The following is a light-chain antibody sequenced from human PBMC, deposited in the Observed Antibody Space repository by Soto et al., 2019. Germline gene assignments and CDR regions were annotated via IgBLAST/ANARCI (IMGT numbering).Light chain of an antibody. J-gene: IGLJ1*01. Sequence: QSVLTQAASVSGSPGQSITISCTGTSSDVGNYKYVSWYQQHPGKAPKLMIYEVSNRPSGVSNRFSGSKSGNTASLTISGLQAEDETDYYCFSYTSSGTYGFGTGTKVTVL. CDR2: EVS. CDR3: FSYTSSGTYG. CDR1: SSDVGNYKY. V-gene: IGLV2-14*01.